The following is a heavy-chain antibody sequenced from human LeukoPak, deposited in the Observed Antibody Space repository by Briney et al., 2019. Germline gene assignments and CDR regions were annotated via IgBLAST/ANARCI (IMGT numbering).Heavy chain of an antibody. CDR2: IYPGDSDT. V-gene: IGHV5-51*01. CDR3: ARRPSYVFWSGYYGVDGLDI. CDR1: GYSFVSHW. Sequence: PGESLKISCKASGYSFVSHWIVWVRQMPGKGLEWLGIIYPGDSDTRYSPSFQGQVTISADKSISTAYLQWNSLRASDTAMYYCARRPSYVFWSGYYGVDGLDIWGQGTMVTVSS. J-gene: IGHJ3*02. D-gene: IGHD3-3*01.